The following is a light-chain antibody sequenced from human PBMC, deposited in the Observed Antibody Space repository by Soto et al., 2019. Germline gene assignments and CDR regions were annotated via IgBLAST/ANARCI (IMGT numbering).Light chain of an antibody. CDR2: EVN. J-gene: IGLJ1*01. V-gene: IGLV2-8*01. Sequence: QSALTQPPSASGSPGQSVTISCTGTSSDVGGYNYVSWYQQHPGKAPKLIIYEVNKRPSGVPDRFSGSKSGNTASLTVSGLHAEDDADYYCSSYAGSNTFCVFGTGTKLTVL. CDR1: SSDVGGYNY. CDR3: SSYAGSNTFCV.